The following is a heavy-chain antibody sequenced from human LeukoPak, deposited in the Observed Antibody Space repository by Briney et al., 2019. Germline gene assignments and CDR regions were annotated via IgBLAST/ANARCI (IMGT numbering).Heavy chain of an antibody. D-gene: IGHD4-23*01. CDR3: ARDRYGGGHGGDFDY. CDR2: INPSGGST. Sequence: ASVKVSCKASGYTFTSYYMHWVRQAPGQGLEWMGIINPSGGSTSYAQKFQGRVTMTRDTSTSTVYMELSSLRSEDTAVYYCARDRYGGGHGGDFDYWGQGTLVTVSS. J-gene: IGHJ4*02. CDR1: GYTFTSYY. V-gene: IGHV1-46*01.